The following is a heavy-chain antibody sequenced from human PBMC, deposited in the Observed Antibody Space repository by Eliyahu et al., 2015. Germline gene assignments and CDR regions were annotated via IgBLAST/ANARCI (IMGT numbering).Heavy chain of an antibody. D-gene: IGHD5-18*01. V-gene: IGHV3-15*01. CDR1: XFTFXNXW. J-gene: IGHJ4*02. Sequence: EVQLVESGGGLVKPGGSLRLSCAASXFTFXNXWLSWVRQAPGKGLEWVGRIKSKTDGGTTDYAAPVKGRFTISRDDSKNTLYLQMNSLKTEDTAVYYCTTDNNPYSYGYVPLVFDYWGQGTLVTVSS. CDR3: TTDNNPYSYGYVPLVFDY. CDR2: IKSKTDGGTT.